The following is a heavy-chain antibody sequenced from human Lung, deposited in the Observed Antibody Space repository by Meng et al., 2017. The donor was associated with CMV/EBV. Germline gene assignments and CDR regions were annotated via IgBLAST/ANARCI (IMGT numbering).Heavy chain of an antibody. Sequence: ASXXVSXKASGYTFTSYNINWVRQATGQGLEWMGWMNPNSGNTGSAQRFQGRVTLTRNTSISTAYMELSSLRSEETAVYYCAREIAAAGPYYYYYALDVWGQ. CDR2: MNPNSGNT. V-gene: IGHV1-8*01. D-gene: IGHD6-13*01. CDR3: AREIAAAGPYYYYYALDV. CDR1: GYTFTSYN. J-gene: IGHJ6*02.